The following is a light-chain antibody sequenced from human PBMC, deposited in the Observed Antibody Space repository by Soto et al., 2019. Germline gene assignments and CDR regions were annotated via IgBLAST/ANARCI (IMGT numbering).Light chain of an antibody. Sequence: DIQLIQSPSSLSASVGDRVSITCRASRSIAYYLNWFQQRPGQAPKLLIYAASSLQSGVPSRFSGSGSGTDFTLTISSLQPEDSATYYCQQSSNSPMYTFGQGTKL. CDR3: QQSSNSPMYT. CDR2: AAS. CDR1: RSIAYY. V-gene: IGKV1-39*01. J-gene: IGKJ2*01.